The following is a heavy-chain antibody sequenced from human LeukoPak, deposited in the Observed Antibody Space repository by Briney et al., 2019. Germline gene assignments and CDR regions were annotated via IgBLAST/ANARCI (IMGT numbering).Heavy chain of an antibody. Sequence: PSETLSLTCTVSGGSISSYYCSWIRQPAGKGLEWIGRIYTSGSTDYNPSLKSRVTISVDKSKNQFSLKVSSVTAADTAVYYCAREGGLGNWFDPWGQGTLVTVSS. CDR2: IYTSGST. CDR1: GGSISSYY. J-gene: IGHJ5*02. V-gene: IGHV4-4*07. CDR3: AREGGLGNWFDP. D-gene: IGHD1-26*01.